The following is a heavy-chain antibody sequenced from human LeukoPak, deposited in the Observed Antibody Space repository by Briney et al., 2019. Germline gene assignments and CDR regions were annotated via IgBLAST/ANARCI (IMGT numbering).Heavy chain of an antibody. CDR3: AKASTTYYFDY. D-gene: IGHD4-11*01. J-gene: IGHJ4*02. V-gene: IGHV3-23*01. Sequence: GGSLRLSCAASGFTFSSYAMTWVRMAPGKGLERLSGISGSGTSTYYADSVKGRFTISRDNSKNTLYLQMNSLRAEDTAVYYRAKASTTYYFDYWGQGTLVTVSS. CDR1: GFTFSSYA. CDR2: ISGSGTST.